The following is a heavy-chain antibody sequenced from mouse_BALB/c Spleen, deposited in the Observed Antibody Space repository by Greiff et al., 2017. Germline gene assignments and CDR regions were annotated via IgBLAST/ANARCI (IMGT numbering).Heavy chain of an antibody. CDR3: ARSSYYAMDY. Sequence: VQLQQSAAELARPGASVKMSCKASGYTFTSYTMHWVKQRPGQGLEWIGYINPSSGYTEYNQKFKDKTTLTADKSSSTAYMQLSSLTSEDSAVYYCARSSYYAMDYWGQGTAVTVSP. CDR1: GYTFTSYT. J-gene: IGHJ4*01. V-gene: IGHV1-4*02. CDR2: INPSSGYT.